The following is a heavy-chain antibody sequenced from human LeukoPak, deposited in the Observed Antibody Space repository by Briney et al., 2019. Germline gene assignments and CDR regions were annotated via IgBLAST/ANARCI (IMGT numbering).Heavy chain of an antibody. CDR1: GYNFTNYW. D-gene: IGHD3-22*01. CDR2: IYPGDSDT. Sequence: GESLKISCKGSGYNFTNYWIGWVRQMPGKGLEWMGIIYPGDSDTTYSPSFQGQVTIPADKSISTAYLQWSSLKASDTAIYYCARHPNFYSSSDYWGQGTLVTVSS. CDR3: ARHPNFYSSSDY. J-gene: IGHJ4*02. V-gene: IGHV5-51*01.